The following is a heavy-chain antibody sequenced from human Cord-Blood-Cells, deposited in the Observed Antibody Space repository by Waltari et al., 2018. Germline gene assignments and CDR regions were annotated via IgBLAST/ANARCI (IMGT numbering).Heavy chain of an antibody. Sequence: EVQLVESGGGLVQPGGSLRLSCAASGFTFSSYEMNWVRQAPGKGLEWVSYISSSGSTIYYADSVEGRFTISRDNAKNSLYLQMNSLRAEDTAVYYCARDGVLLWFGELFDYWGQGTLVTVSS. D-gene: IGHD3-10*01. CDR1: GFTFSSYE. CDR2: ISSSGSTI. J-gene: IGHJ4*02. CDR3: ARDGVLLWFGELFDY. V-gene: IGHV3-48*03.